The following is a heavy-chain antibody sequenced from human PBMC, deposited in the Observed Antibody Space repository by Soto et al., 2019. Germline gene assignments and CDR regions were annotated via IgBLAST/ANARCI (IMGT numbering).Heavy chain of an antibody. V-gene: IGHV3-23*01. CDR1: VFTFSSDA. Sequence: PGWPLILSCGASVFTFSSDAMSWVRQAPGKWLEWVSAISGSGGSTYYADSVKGLFTISRDNSKNTLYLQMNSLRAEDTAVYYCARAPDYCSSTSCPADYWGQGTLVSVSS. J-gene: IGHJ4*02. D-gene: IGHD2-2*01. CDR3: ARAPDYCSSTSCPADY. CDR2: ISGSGGST.